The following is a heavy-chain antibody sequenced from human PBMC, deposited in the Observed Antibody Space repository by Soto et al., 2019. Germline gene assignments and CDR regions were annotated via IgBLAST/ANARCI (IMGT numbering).Heavy chain of an antibody. J-gene: IGHJ6*02. CDR2: INPSGGSA. V-gene: IGHV1-46*01. CDR1: GYTFTSYY. D-gene: IGHD3-3*01. Sequence: GASVKVSCKASGYTFTSYYMHWVRQAPGQGLERMGIINPSGGSASYAQKLQGRVTMTRDTSTSTVYMELSSLRSEDTAVYYCARDRPIITIQTPYYYYYGMDVWGQGTTVTVSS. CDR3: ARDRPIITIQTPYYYYYGMDV.